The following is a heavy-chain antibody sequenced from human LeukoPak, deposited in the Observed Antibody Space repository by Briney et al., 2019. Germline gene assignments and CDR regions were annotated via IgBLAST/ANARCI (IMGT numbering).Heavy chain of an antibody. Sequence: PGGSLRLSCAASGFTFSSYAMSWVRQAPGKGLEWVSAISGSGGSTYYADSVKGRFTISGDNSKNTLYLQMNSLRAEDTAVYYCAKDPEVPAARYYYGMDVWGQGTTVTVSS. J-gene: IGHJ6*02. CDR3: AKDPEVPAARYYYGMDV. D-gene: IGHD2-2*01. CDR2: ISGSGGST. CDR1: GFTFSSYA. V-gene: IGHV3-23*01.